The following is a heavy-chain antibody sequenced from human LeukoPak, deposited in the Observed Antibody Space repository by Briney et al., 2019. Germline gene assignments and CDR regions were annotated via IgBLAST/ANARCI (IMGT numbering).Heavy chain of an antibody. CDR1: GFTFDNYA. V-gene: IGHV3-9*03. D-gene: IGHD2-15*01. J-gene: IGHJ1*01. CDR3: VKDTSGASQYFQY. CDR2: ISWNSANI. Sequence: PGGSLRLSCAAFGFTFDNYAMHLVRQAPGKGLEWVSSISWNSANIAYADSVKGRFTISRDNAKNSLYLQMNSSRPEDMALYYCVKDTSGASQYFQYWGHGTVVTVSS.